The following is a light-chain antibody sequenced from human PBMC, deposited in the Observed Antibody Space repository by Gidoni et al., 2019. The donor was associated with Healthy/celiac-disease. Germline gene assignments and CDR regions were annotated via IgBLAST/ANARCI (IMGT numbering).Light chain of an antibody. V-gene: IGLV2-23*02. CDR2: EVS. Sequence: QSALTQPASVSGSPGPSITISCTGTSSDVGSYNLVSWYQQHPGKAPKLMLYEVSKRPSGVSNRFSGSKSGNTASLTISGLQAEDEADYYCCSYAGSSTGVFGGGTKLTVL. J-gene: IGLJ2*01. CDR1: SSDVGSYNL. CDR3: CSYAGSSTGV.